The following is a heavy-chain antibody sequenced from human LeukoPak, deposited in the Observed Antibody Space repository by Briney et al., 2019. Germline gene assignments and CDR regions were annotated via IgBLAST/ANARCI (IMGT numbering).Heavy chain of an antibody. Sequence: GGSLRLSCAASGFTFSSYWMHWVRQAPGKGLVWVSRINSDGSSTSYADSVKGRFTISRDNAKNTLYLQMNSLRAEDTAVYYWARDYGGAYFDYWGQGTLVTVSS. CDR2: INSDGSST. CDR1: GFTFSSYW. V-gene: IGHV3-74*01. J-gene: IGHJ4*02. D-gene: IGHD4-23*01. CDR3: ARDYGGAYFDY.